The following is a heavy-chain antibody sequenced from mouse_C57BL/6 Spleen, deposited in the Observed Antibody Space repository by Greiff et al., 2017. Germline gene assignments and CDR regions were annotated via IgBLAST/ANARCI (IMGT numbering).Heavy chain of an antibody. V-gene: IGHV1-26*01. Sequence: VQLQQSGPELVKPGASVKISYKASGYTFTDYYMNWVKQSHGKSLEWIGDINPNNGGTSYNQKFKGKATLTVDKSSSTAYMELRSLTSEDSAVYYCAGGNSVGYWGQGTTLTVSS. CDR1: GYTFTDYY. J-gene: IGHJ2*01. D-gene: IGHD2-1*01. CDR3: AGGNSVGY. CDR2: INPNNGGT.